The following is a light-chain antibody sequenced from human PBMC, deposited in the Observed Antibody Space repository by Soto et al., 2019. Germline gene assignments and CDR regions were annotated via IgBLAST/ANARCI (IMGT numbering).Light chain of an antibody. V-gene: IGKV1-5*03. Sequence: DIQMTQSPSTLPASVGDRVTITCLASQSISSWLAWYQQKPGKAPKLLLYKASSLESGVPSRFSGSGSGTEFTLTISSLHPEDFATYYCQQYGSYSRTFGQGTKVEIK. CDR1: QSISSW. J-gene: IGKJ1*01. CDR2: KAS. CDR3: QQYGSYSRT.